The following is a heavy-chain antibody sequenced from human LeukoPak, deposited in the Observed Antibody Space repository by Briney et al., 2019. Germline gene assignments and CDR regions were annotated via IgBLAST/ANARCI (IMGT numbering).Heavy chain of an antibody. CDR2: IYYSGST. CDR3: ARGGFYGSGSSPGSFDY. CDR1: GGSISSSSYY. J-gene: IGHJ4*02. D-gene: IGHD3-10*01. Sequence: SETLSLTCTVSGGSISSSSYYWGWIRQPPGKGLEWIGNIYYSGSTYYNPSLKSRVTISVDTSKNQFSLTLSSVTAADTAVYYCARGGFYGSGSSPGSFDYWGQGTLVTVSS. V-gene: IGHV4-39*07.